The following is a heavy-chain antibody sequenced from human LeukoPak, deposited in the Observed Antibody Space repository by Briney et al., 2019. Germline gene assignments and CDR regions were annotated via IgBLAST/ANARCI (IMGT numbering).Heavy chain of an antibody. CDR2: IYYSGDS. J-gene: IGHJ4*02. CDR3: ARHTYARPFDS. CDR1: GVSISSSY. V-gene: IGHV4-59*08. D-gene: IGHD6-6*01. Sequence: SQTLSLTCTVSGVSISSSYWSWVRQPPGKGLEWVGYIYYSGDSNYNPSLKSRATISVDTSKSQFSLKVSSVTAADTAIYYCARHTYARPFDSWGQGTPVTVSS.